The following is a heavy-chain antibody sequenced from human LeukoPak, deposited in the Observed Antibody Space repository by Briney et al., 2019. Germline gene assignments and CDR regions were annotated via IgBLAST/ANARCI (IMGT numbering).Heavy chain of an antibody. V-gene: IGHV1-69*13. D-gene: IGHD3-22*01. CDR2: IIPIFGTA. CDR1: GYTFTGYY. J-gene: IGHJ4*02. CDR3: ARSVYYDSSGHY. Sequence: SVKVSCKASGYTFTGYYMHWVRQAPGQGLEWMGGIIPIFGTANYAQKFQGRVTITADESTSTAYMELSSLRSEDTAVYYCARSVYYDSSGHYWGQGTLVTVSS.